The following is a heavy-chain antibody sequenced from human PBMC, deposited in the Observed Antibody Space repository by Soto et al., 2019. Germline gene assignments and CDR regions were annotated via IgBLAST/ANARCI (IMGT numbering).Heavy chain of an antibody. CDR2: MNPNSGNT. V-gene: IGHV1-8*01. CDR3: ASLDSSGYYSSDY. Sequence: PSVKVTSKDSRYTFTSYYINWFLQATRQGLEWMGWMNPNSGNTGYAQKFQGRVTMTRNTSISTAYMELSSLRSEDTAVYYCASLDSSGYYSSDYWGQGTLVTVS. J-gene: IGHJ4*02. D-gene: IGHD3-22*01. CDR1: RYTFTSYY.